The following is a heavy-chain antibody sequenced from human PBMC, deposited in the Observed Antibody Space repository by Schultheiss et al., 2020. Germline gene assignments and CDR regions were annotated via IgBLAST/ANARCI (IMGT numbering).Heavy chain of an antibody. CDR3: AKALDGYHGPFDY. CDR2: IYYSGST. J-gene: IGHJ4*02. Sequence: SETLSLTCTVSGGSISSYYWSWIRQPAGKGLEWIGYIYYSGSTYYNPSLKSRVTISVDTSKNQFSLKLSSVTAADTALYYCAKALDGYHGPFDYWGQGTLVTVSS. CDR1: GGSISSYY. D-gene: IGHD5-24*01. V-gene: IGHV4-59*06.